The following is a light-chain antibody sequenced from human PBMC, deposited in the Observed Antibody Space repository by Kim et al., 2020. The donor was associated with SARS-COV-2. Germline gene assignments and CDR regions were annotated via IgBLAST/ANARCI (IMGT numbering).Light chain of an antibody. J-gene: IGLJ1*01. CDR3: QVWDSGTGV. CDR2: RDT. Sequence: SYELTQPLSVSVALGQTARISCEGNNIGNKNVHWYRQKAGQAPVLVIYRDTNRPSGISERFSGSNSGNTATLTISRVQAGDDADYFCQVWDSGTGVFGTGTKVTVL. CDR1: NIGNKN. V-gene: IGLV3-9*01.